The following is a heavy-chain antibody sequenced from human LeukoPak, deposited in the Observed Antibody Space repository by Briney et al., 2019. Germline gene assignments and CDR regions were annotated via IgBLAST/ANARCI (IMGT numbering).Heavy chain of an antibody. V-gene: IGHV3-9*01. J-gene: IGHJ5*02. Sequence: GRSLRLSCAASGFTFDDYAMHWVRQAPGKGLEWVSGISWNSGSIGYADSVKGRFTISRDNAKNSLYLQMNSLRAEDTALYYCAKDRYGDRTNWFDPWGQGTLVTVSS. CDR1: GFTFDDYA. CDR3: AKDRYGDRTNWFDP. CDR2: ISWNSGSI. D-gene: IGHD4-17*01.